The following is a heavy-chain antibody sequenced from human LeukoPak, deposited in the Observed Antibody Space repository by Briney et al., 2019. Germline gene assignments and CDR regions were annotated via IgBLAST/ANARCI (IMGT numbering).Heavy chain of an antibody. CDR2: INSDGRST. CDR1: GFTFSNYW. J-gene: IGHJ4*02. Sequence: GGSLRLSCAASGFTFSNYWMHWVRHAPGKGLVWVSRINSDGRSTNYADSVKGRFTISRDNAKNTLYLQMNSLRAEDTAVYYCARERTRSLDYWGQGTLVTVSS. CDR3: ARERTRSLDY. D-gene: IGHD1-14*01. V-gene: IGHV3-74*01.